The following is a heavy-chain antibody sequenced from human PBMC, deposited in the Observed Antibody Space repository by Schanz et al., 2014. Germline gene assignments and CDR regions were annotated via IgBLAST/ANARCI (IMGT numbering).Heavy chain of an antibody. Sequence: EVQLVESGGGLVKPGGSLRLSCAASGFTFSAYSMNWVRQAPGKGLEWVSSISSSGSYIYFPDSVKGRFTISRDNAKNSLYLQMNSLKAEDTAVYYCARTSQAGWAPIFYWNFDLWGRGALVTVSS. D-gene: IGHD3-9*01. CDR1: GFTFSAYS. CDR2: ISSSGSYI. CDR3: ARTSQAGWAPIFYWNFDL. V-gene: IGHV3-21*01. J-gene: IGHJ2*01.